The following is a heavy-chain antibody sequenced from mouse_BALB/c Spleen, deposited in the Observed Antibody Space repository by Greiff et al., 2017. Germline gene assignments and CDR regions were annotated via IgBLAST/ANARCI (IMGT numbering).Heavy chain of an antibody. Sequence: VQLKESGAELVKPGASVKLSCTASGFNIKDTYMHWVKQRPEQGLEWIGRIDPANGNTKYDPKFQGKATITADTSSNTAYLQLSSLTSEDTAVYYCARSDYGNYWGQGTLVTVSA. CDR3: ARSDYGNY. CDR1: GFNIKDTY. D-gene: IGHD2-1*01. V-gene: IGHV14-3*02. J-gene: IGHJ3*01. CDR2: IDPANGNT.